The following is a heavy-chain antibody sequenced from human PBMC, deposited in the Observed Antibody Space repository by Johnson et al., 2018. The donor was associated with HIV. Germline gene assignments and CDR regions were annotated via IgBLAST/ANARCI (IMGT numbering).Heavy chain of an antibody. CDR2: IWYDGSNK. J-gene: IGHJ3*02. Sequence: QVQLVESGGGVVQPGRSLRLSCAASGFTFSSYGMHWVRQAPGKGLEWVAVIWYDGSNKYYADSVKGRFTISRDNAKNSLYLQMNSLRAEDTALYYCARDRGQRAPLCAFDIWGQGTMVTVSS. D-gene: IGHD3-10*01. CDR1: GFTFSSYG. CDR3: ARDRGQRAPLCAFDI. V-gene: IGHV3-33*01.